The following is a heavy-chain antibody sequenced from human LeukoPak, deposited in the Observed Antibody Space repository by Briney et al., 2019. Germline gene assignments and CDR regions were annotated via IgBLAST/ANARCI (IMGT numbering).Heavy chain of an antibody. D-gene: IGHD4-17*01. J-gene: IGHJ6*03. Sequence: RGSLRLSCAASGFTFSSYAMSWVRQAPGKGLEWVSAISGSGGSTYYADSVKGRFTISRDNSKNTLYLQMNSLRAEDTAVYYCATSRPGLRPYYMDDWGKGTTVTVSS. CDR3: ATSRPGLRPYYMDD. CDR1: GFTFSSYA. CDR2: ISGSGGST. V-gene: IGHV3-23*01.